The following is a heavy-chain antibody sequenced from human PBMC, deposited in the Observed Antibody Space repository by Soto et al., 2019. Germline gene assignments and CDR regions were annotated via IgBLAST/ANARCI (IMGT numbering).Heavy chain of an antibody. CDR1: GFSLSTSGVG. J-gene: IGHJ5*02. CDR3: AHSLIGXXXXSXGXNWFDP. D-gene: IGHD3-22*01. CDR2: IYWDDDK. Sequence: QITLKESGPTLVKPTQTLTLTCTFSGFSLSTSGVGVGWIRQPPGKALEWLALIYWDDDKRYSPSLKSRLTNTKDTSKNQVVLTMTNMDPVDTATYYCAHSLIGXXXXSXGXNWFDPWGQGTLVTVSS. V-gene: IGHV2-5*02.